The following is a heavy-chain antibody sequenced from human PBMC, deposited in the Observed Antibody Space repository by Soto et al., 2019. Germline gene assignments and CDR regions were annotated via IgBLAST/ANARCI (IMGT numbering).Heavy chain of an antibody. CDR3: ARDRQPDGIWTFDY. CDR1: GFSMIDYT. D-gene: IGHD1-1*01. CDR2: IFSGGVTT. J-gene: IGHJ4*02. V-gene: IGHV3-23*01. Sequence: PGGSLRLSCSASGFSMIDYTMVWVRLAPGKGLQWVATIFSGGVTTRYADSVTGRFSLSRDNSQNMMSLQMNSLRVEDTALYYCARDRQPDGIWTFDYWGRGTLVTVSS.